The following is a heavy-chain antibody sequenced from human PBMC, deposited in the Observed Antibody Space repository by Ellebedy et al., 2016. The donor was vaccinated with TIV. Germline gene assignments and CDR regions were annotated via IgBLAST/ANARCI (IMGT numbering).Heavy chain of an antibody. D-gene: IGHD4-17*01. CDR3: ARDGAYGDYAPGQYGMDV. CDR2: IRQDGSI. CDR1: GFTFSSYW. V-gene: IGHV3-7*03. J-gene: IGHJ6*02. Sequence: GESLKISCAVSGFTFSSYWMSWVRQAPGKGLEWVANIRQDGSINYVDSVKGRFTIARDNAQNSLYLQMNRLRVEDTAVYYCARDGAYGDYAPGQYGMDVWGQGTTVIVS.